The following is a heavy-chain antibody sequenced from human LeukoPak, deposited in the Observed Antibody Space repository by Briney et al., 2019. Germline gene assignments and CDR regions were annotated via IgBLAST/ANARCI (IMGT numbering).Heavy chain of an antibody. CDR1: GYSFTSYW. V-gene: IGHV5-51*01. CDR2: IYPGDSDT. CDR3: ARHSPDTAYYFDY. D-gene: IGHD2-21*02. J-gene: IGHJ4*02. Sequence: GESLKISCXGSGYSFTSYWIGWERQMSGKGLEWMRIIYPGDSDTRYSPSFQGQVTISADKSISTAYLQWSSLKASDTAMYYCARHSPDTAYYFDYWGQGTLVTVSS.